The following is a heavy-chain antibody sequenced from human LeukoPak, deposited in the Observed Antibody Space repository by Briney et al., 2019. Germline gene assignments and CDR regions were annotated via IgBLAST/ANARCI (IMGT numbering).Heavy chain of an antibody. CDR3: ARGYSSSWDALFYFDY. D-gene: IGHD6-13*01. CDR1: GGSFSGYY. Sequence: SETLSLTCAVYGGSFSGYYWSWIRQPPGKGLEWIGEINHSGSTNYNPSLKSRVTISVDTSKNQFSLQLNSVTPEDTAVYYCARGYSSSWDALFYFDYWGQGTLVTVSS. V-gene: IGHV4-34*01. J-gene: IGHJ4*02. CDR2: INHSGST.